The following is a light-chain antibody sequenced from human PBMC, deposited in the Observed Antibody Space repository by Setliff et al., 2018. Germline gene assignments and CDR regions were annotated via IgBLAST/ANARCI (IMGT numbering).Light chain of an antibody. CDR1: IIDVGSYNL. CDR2: EGS. V-gene: IGLV2-23*01. J-gene: IGLJ1*01. CDR3: CSYASSSAYV. Sequence: QSVLTQPASVSGSPGQSITISCTGTIIDVGSYNLVSWYQQHPGKAPKLMIYEGSKRPSGVSNRFSGSKSGNTASLTISGLQAEDEADYYCCSYASSSAYVFGTGTKGTV.